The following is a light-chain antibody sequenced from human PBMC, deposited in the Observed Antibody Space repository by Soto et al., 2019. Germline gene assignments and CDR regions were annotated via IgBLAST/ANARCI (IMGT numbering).Light chain of an antibody. J-gene: IGLJ2*01. CDR1: SSDVGGYDY. CDR2: EVS. CDR3: SSYTSSSHLV. V-gene: IGLV2-14*01. Sequence: QSALTQPASVSGSPGQSITISCTGTSSDVGGYDYVSWYQQHLGKAPKLMIYEVSNRPSGVSNRFSGSKSGNTASLTISGLQAEDEADYYCSSYTSSSHLVFGGGTQLTVL.